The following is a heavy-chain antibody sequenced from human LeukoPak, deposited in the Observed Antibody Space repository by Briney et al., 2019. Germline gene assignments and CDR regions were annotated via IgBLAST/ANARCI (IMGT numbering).Heavy chain of an antibody. CDR1: GGSISSGGYY. J-gene: IGHJ6*02. V-gene: IGHV4-31*03. CDR2: IYYSGST. D-gene: IGHD3-16*02. Sequence: SQTLSLTCTVSGGSISSGGYYWSWIRQHPGKGLEWIGYIYYSGSTYYNPSLKSRVTISVDTSKNQFSLKLSSVTAADTAVYYCARDIVGSYGMDVWGQGTTVTVSS. CDR3: ARDIVGSYGMDV.